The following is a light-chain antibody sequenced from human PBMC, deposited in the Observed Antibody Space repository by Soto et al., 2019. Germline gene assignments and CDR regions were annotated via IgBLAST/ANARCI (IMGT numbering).Light chain of an antibody. Sequence: EIVLTQSPGTLSLSPGERATLSCRASQSVSSSYLAWYQQKPGQAPRLLIYGASSRATGIPDRFSGSGSGTDFTITISRLEPDDFAVYYCQQYGSSPYTFGQGTKMEIK. V-gene: IGKV3-20*01. CDR1: QSVSSSY. CDR2: GAS. CDR3: QQYGSSPYT. J-gene: IGKJ2*01.